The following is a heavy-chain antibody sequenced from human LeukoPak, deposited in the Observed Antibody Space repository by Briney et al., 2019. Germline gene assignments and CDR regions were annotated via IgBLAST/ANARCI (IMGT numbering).Heavy chain of an antibody. CDR2: IYPGDSDT. CDR3: ARIGGSSGYRFDY. CDR1: GYNFAIYW. J-gene: IGHJ4*02. D-gene: IGHD3-22*01. V-gene: IGHV5-51*01. Sequence: GESLQISCKGSGYNFAIYWIAWVRQLPGKGLEWMGIIYPGDSDTRYSPSFQGQVTISADKSISTAYLQWSSLRASDTAMYYCARIGGSSGYRFDYWGQGTLVTVSS.